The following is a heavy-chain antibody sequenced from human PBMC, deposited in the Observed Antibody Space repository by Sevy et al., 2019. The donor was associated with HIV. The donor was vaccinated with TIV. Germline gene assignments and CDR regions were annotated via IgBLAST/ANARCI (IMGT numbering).Heavy chain of an antibody. V-gene: IGHV5-51*01. CDR3: ARPRGHSSSGWFDP. CDR2: IYPADSDT. J-gene: IGHJ5*02. Sequence: GESLKISCKGSGYSFTNFWIGWVRQMPGKGLEWMGMIYPADSDTRYSPSFQGQVTISADKYTSTAYLQWASLKASDTAMYSCARPRGHSSSGWFDPWGQGTLVTVSS. D-gene: IGHD3-10*01. CDR1: GYSFTNFW.